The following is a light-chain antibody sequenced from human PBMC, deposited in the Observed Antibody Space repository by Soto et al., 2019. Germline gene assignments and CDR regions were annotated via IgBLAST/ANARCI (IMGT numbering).Light chain of an antibody. CDR1: SSDSGSYNL. CDR2: EVS. CDR3: CSCARGTTHVL. Sequence: SDLTQPASVSGAPGQSITISCTGTSSDSGSYNLVSWYQQHPGKAPKLIIYEVSKRPLVFSHRLSGSKSGTADSLTVSGLQGEEEADYYCSCARGTTHVLFGGGTKLTVL. V-gene: IGLV2-23*02. J-gene: IGLJ2*01.